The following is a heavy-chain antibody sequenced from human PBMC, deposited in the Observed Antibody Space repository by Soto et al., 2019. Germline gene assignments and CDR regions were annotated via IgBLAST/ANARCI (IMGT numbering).Heavy chain of an antibody. V-gene: IGHV3-7*01. CDR1: GFTFSSYW. D-gene: IGHD6-13*01. Sequence: EVQLVESGGGLVQPGGSLRLSCVDSGFTFSSYWMSWVRQAPVKGLEWVGNIKQDGSEENYVDSVKGRFTISRDNAKKSMSLQMNSLRAEDTAVYYCARIAASGRGWDVWGQGTTVVVSS. CDR3: ARIAASGRGWDV. J-gene: IGHJ6*02. CDR2: IKQDGSEE.